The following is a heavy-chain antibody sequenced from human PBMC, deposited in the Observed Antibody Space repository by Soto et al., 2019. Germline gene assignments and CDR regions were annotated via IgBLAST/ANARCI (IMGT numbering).Heavy chain of an antibody. V-gene: IGHV2-70*01. CDR3: ARIQNSSGFRGAFDI. CDR1: GFSLTTSGVA. D-gene: IGHD3-22*01. Sequence: SGPTLVNPTQTLTLTCTFSGFSLTTSGVAVGWIRQSPGKALEWLAVIYWDDDKYYSTSLKTRLTISKDTSKNQVVLTMTNMDPVDTATYYCARIQNSSGFRGAFDIWGQGTMVTVSS. J-gene: IGHJ3*02. CDR2: IYWDDDK.